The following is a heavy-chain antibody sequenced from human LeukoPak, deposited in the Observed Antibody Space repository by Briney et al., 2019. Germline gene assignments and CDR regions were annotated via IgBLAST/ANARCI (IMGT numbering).Heavy chain of an antibody. D-gene: IGHD6-13*01. Sequence: SETLSLTCTVSSGSIRSYYWGWVRQPPGKALEWIGNIFYSGSTYYSPSLRSRVTISVDTSKNQFSLKLSSVTAADTAVYYCARGRQPTYFDYWGQGTLVTVSS. CDR3: ARGRQPTYFDY. CDR2: IFYSGST. J-gene: IGHJ4*02. V-gene: IGHV4-59*08. CDR1: SGSIRSYY.